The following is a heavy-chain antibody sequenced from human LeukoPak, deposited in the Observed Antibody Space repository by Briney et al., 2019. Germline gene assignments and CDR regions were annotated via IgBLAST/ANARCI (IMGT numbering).Heavy chain of an antibody. CDR1: GFPLSSYG. J-gene: IGHJ4*02. Sequence: GGSLRLSCAASGFPLSSYGMSWARHAPRKGLEWVSAISGSGGSTYYADSVKGRFTISRDNSKNTLYLQMNSLRAEDTAVYYCATDLSGYDRPEGRDYWGQGTLVTVSS. D-gene: IGHD5-12*01. CDR2: ISGSGGST. V-gene: IGHV3-23*01. CDR3: ATDLSGYDRPEGRDY.